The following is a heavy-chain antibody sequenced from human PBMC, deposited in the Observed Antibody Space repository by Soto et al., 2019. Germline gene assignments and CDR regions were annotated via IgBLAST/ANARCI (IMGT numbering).Heavy chain of an antibody. V-gene: IGHV4-31*03. J-gene: IGHJ4*02. CDR2: IYYSGST. Sequence: QVQLQESGPGLVKPSQTLSLTCTVSGGSFSSGNYYWSWIRQHPGKGLEWIGYIYYSGSTYYNPSLKSRVTISLDTSKNQCSLNLSSLTAADTAVYYCEREPRSSGYLVDWGQGTLVTVSS. D-gene: IGHD3-22*01. CDR3: EREPRSSGYLVD. CDR1: GGSFSSGNYY.